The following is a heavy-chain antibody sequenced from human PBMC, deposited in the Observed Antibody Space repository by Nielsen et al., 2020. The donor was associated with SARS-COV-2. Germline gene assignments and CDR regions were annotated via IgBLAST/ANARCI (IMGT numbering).Heavy chain of an antibody. J-gene: IGHJ4*02. CDR1: GFTFDDYA. CDR2: IKQDGSEK. V-gene: IGHV3-7*01. Sequence: LSLTCAASGFTFDDYAMHWVRQAPGKGLEWVANIKQDGSEKYYVDSVKGRFTISRDNAKNSLYLQMNSLRAEDTAVYYCARLESSSWYWSYWGQGTLVTVSS. CDR3: ARLESSSWYWSY. D-gene: IGHD6-13*01.